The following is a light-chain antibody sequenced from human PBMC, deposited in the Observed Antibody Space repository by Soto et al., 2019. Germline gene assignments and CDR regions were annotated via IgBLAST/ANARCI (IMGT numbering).Light chain of an antibody. Sequence: EIVLTQSPATLSLSPGERATLSCMASPSVTNFLAWYQQKPGQAPRLLIYDASNRATGIPARFSGSGSGTDFTLTISSLEPEDFAVYYCQQRSNWPPITFGPGTKVDIK. CDR3: QQRSNWPPIT. V-gene: IGKV3-11*01. CDR2: DAS. CDR1: PSVTNF. J-gene: IGKJ3*01.